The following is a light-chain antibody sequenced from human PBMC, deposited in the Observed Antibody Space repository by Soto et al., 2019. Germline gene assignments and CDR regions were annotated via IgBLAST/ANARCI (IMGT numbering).Light chain of an antibody. Sequence: IRMTQSPSSFSASTGDRVTITWRASQGISSYLAWYQQKPGKAPKLLIYAASTLQSGVPSRFSGSGSGTDFTLTISCLQSEDFATYYCQQYYSYPYTFGQGTKLEIK. J-gene: IGKJ2*01. CDR3: QQYYSYPYT. CDR1: QGISSY. V-gene: IGKV1-8*01. CDR2: AAS.